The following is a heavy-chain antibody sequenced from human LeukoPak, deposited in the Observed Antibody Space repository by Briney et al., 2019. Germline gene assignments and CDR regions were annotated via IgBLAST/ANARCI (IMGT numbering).Heavy chain of an antibody. Sequence: GGSLRLSCAASGFTFDDYGMSWVRQAPGKGLQWVSGINWNGGSTGYADSVKGRFTISRDNAKNSLYLQMNSLRAEDTALYCCARGPDTYYDILTGSFDYWGQGTLVTVSS. CDR1: GFTFDDYG. V-gene: IGHV3-20*04. D-gene: IGHD3-9*01. CDR2: INWNGGST. CDR3: ARGPDTYYDILTGSFDY. J-gene: IGHJ4*02.